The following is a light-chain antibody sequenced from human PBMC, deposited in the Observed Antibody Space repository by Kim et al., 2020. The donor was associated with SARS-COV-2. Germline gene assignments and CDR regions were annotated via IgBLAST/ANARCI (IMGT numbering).Light chain of an antibody. Sequence: SASVGDRVTFTCRTSQDINSALAWYQLKPGKAPKLLIYFASTLESGVSSRFSGSGSGTDFTLTISSLQPEDFATYSCQQFHTYPLTFGGGTKLEI. CDR3: QQFHTYPLT. CDR1: QDINSA. V-gene: IGKV1-13*02. J-gene: IGKJ4*01. CDR2: FAS.